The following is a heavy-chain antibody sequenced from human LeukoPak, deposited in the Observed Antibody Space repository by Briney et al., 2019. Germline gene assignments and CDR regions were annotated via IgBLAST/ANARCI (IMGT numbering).Heavy chain of an antibody. J-gene: IGHJ4*02. D-gene: IGHD3-10*01. CDR3: AKDRNYGHYDY. V-gene: IGHV3-23*01. CDR1: GFTFSSYA. Sequence: GASLRLSCAASGFTFSSYAVSWVRQAPGKGLEWVSAISGSGGSTYYADSVKGRFTISRDNSKNTLYLQMNSLRAEDTAVYYCAKDRNYGHYDYWGQGTLVTVSS. CDR2: ISGSGGST.